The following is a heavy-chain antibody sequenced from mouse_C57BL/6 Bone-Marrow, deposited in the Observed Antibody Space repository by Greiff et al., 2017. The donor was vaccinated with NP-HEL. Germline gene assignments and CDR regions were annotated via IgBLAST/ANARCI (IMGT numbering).Heavy chain of an antibody. V-gene: IGHV1-4*01. CDR1: GYTFTSYT. J-gene: IGHJ3*01. Sequence: QVHVKQSGAELARPGASVKMSCKASGYTFTSYTMHWVKQRPGQGLEWIGYINPSSGYTKYNQKFKDKATLTADKSSSTAYMQLSSLTSEDSAVYYCARWDYSAWFAYWGQGTLVTVSA. CDR3: ARWDYSAWFAY. D-gene: IGHD2-12*01. CDR2: INPSSGYT.